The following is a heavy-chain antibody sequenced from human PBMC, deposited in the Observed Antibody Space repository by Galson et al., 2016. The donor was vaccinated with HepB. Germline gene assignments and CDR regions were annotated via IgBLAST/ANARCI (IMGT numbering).Heavy chain of an antibody. J-gene: IGHJ4*02. D-gene: IGHD1-7*01. CDR1: GFRFSGHG. CDR3: AKGGDNWNFFDS. CDR2: ISYHGIDK. Sequence: SLRLSCAASGFRFSGHGMHWVLQAPGKGLEWVGIISYHGIDKYIADSVKGRFSISRDNSRSTLYLQMNSLRPEDTAVYYCAKGGDNWNFFDSCGQGTLVTVSS. V-gene: IGHV3-30*18.